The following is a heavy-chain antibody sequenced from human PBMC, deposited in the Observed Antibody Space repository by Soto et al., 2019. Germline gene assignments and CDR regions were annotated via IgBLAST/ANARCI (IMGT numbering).Heavy chain of an antibody. D-gene: IGHD4-17*01. V-gene: IGHV5-51*01. CDR3: ATTSTVTNTAPDV. CDR2: IYPGDSDT. J-gene: IGHJ6*02. CDR1: GYSFTSYW. Sequence: GESLKISCKGSGYSFTSYWIGWVRRMPGKGLECMGIIYPGDSDTRYSPSFQGQVTISADKSISTAYLQWSSLKASDTAMYYCATTSTVTNTAPDVWGQGTTVTVSS.